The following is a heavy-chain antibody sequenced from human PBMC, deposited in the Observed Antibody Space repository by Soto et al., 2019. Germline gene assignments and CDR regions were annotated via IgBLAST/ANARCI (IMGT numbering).Heavy chain of an antibody. Sequence: GGSLRLSCAASGFTFSSYGMHWVRQAPGKGLEWVAVISYDGSNKYYADSVKGRFTISRDNSKNPLYLQMNSLRAEDTAVYYCANQGRIAVAGTDYYFDYWGQGTLVTVSS. CDR3: ANQGRIAVAGTDYYFDY. J-gene: IGHJ4*02. V-gene: IGHV3-30*18. CDR1: GFTFSSYG. CDR2: ISYDGSNK. D-gene: IGHD6-19*01.